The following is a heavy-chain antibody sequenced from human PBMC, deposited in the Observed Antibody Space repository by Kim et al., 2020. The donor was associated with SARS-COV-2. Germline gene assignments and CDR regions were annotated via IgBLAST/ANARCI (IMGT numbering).Heavy chain of an antibody. CDR2: IYYSGST. CDR3: ARSATTVEFDY. J-gene: IGHJ4*02. CDR1: GGSISSSSYY. Sequence: SETLSLTCTVSGGSISSSSYYWGWIRQPPGKGLEWIGSIYYSGSTYYNPSLKSRVTISVDTSKNQFSLKLSSVTAADTAVYYCARSATTVEFDYWGQGTLVTVSS. D-gene: IGHD4-17*01. V-gene: IGHV4-39*01.